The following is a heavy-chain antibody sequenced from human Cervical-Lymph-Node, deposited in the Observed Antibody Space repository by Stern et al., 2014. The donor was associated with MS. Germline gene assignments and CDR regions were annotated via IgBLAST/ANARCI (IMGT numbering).Heavy chain of an antibody. CDR3: ARGDPDAFDI. CDR2: VYFCGTT. V-gene: IGHV4-31*03. J-gene: IGHJ3*02. Sequence: QVQLVQSGPGLVKPSQTLSLTCTVSGGSLTNGGYYLNWIRQHPGKGLEYIGYVYFCGTTNYNPSLKSRVLMSIDTSKRQFSLKLNSVTAADTAVYYCARGDPDAFDIWGLGTMVTVSS. CDR1: GGSLTNGGYY.